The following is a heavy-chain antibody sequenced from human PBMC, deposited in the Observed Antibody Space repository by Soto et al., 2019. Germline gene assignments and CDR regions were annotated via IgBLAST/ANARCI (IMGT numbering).Heavy chain of an antibody. CDR3: AKGGYSSDWYLGS. D-gene: IGHD6-25*01. V-gene: IGHV3-9*01. CDR2: ITWNSGTV. Sequence: EVQLVESGGGLVQSGRSLRLSCAASGFTFGDYAMHWVRQAPGKGLEWVSRITWNSGTVDYEESVKGRFTMSRDNAKNSLYLQMNSLRAEDTALYYCAKGGYSSDWYLGSLGQGTLVTVSS. CDR1: GFTFGDYA. J-gene: IGHJ4*02.